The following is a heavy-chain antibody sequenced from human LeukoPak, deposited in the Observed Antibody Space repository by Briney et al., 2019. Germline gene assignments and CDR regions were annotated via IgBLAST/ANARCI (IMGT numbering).Heavy chain of an antibody. V-gene: IGHV4-61*02. D-gene: IGHD2-15*01. Sequence: SQTLSLTCTVSGGSISTGSYYWSWIRQPAGKELQWIGRIFTSGSTNYNPSLKSRVTISVDTSKNQVSLKLSSVTAADTAVYYCARGGLSGGFDIWGQGTMVIVSS. CDR2: IFTSGST. CDR1: GGSISTGSYY. J-gene: IGHJ3*02. CDR3: ARGGLSGGFDI.